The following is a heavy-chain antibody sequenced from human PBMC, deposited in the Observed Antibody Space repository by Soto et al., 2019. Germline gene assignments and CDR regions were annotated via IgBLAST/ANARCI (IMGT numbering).Heavy chain of an antibody. CDR1: GYTFTGYY. Sequence: XSVKVSCKASGYTFTGYYMHWVRQAPGQGLEWMGWINPNSGGTNYAQKFQGRVTMTRDTSISTAYMELSRLRSDDTAVYYCARDRAAPNWFDHWGQGTLVTVSS. D-gene: IGHD6-6*01. CDR3: ARDRAAPNWFDH. J-gene: IGHJ5*02. V-gene: IGHV1-2*02. CDR2: INPNSGGT.